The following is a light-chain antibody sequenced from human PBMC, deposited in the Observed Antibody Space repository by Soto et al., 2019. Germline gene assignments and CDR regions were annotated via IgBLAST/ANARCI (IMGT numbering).Light chain of an antibody. V-gene: IGKV3-20*01. CDR1: QSVSSRY. CDR2: ATP. CDR3: QQYGYSPIT. J-gene: IGKJ5*01. Sequence: IVLTPSPGTLSLCPGEGATLSCRASQSVSSRYLAWYQQKPGQAPRPLIYATPSRATDVPDRFSGSGSGTDFTLTIDGLEPEDFVVYYCQQYGYSPITFGQGTRLEIK.